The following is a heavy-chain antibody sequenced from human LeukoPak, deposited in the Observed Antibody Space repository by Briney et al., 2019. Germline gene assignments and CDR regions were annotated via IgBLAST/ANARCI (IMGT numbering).Heavy chain of an antibody. D-gene: IGHD3-9*01. CDR2: IRTKAYGETT. J-gene: IGHJ5*02. Sequence: GGSLRLSCTASGFTFGDYGMSWVRQAPGKGLEWIGFIRTKAYGETTEHAASVKGRFTFSRDDSKSIAYLETNSLKTEDTAVYYCTRVPILTGYVNYFDPWGQGPWSPSPQ. CDR1: GFTFGDYG. CDR3: TRVPILTGYVNYFDP. V-gene: IGHV3-49*04.